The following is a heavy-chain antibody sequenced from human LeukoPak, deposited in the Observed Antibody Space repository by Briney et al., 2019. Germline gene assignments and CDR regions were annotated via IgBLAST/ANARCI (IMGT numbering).Heavy chain of an antibody. D-gene: IGHD2-21*01. Sequence: GGSLRLSCAASGFTFSSYSVNWVRQAPGKGLEWVSSITSSSSYIYYAASVKGRYTISRDNTKNSLYLQMNSLRAEDMAVYYCARVGCGGDCYSEASFDYWGQGTLVTVSS. J-gene: IGHJ4*02. CDR3: ARVGCGGDCYSEASFDY. V-gene: IGHV3-21*01. CDR2: ITSSSSYI. CDR1: GFTFSSYS.